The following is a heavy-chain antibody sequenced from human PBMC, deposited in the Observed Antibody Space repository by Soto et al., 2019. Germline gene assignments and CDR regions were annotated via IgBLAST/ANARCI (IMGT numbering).Heavy chain of an antibody. CDR3: ASVTFGGVVLAH. V-gene: IGHV4-59*01. D-gene: IGHD3-16*01. CDR2: IYFNGNT. Sequence: SETLSLTCTVSAASFSKYYWSWIRQPPGKGLEWIGYIYFNGNTNYNPSLKRRVTISIDTSKKQISLNLTSVTDADTAVYYCASVTFGGVVLAHWGQGTLVTVSA. CDR1: AASFSKYY. J-gene: IGHJ4*02.